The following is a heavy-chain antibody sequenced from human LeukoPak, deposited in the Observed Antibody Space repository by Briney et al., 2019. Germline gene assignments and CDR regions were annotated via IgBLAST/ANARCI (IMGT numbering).Heavy chain of an antibody. CDR2: INHSGST. CDR1: GRSFSGDY. V-gene: IGHV4-34*01. D-gene: IGHD4-17*01. CDR3: ARGRGRMTTVTTSPRRPRQNYFDY. J-gene: IGHJ4*02. Sequence: SETMSLTCAVYGRSFSGDYWSWIRQPPGKGLEWIGQINHSGSTNYNPSLKSRDTISVDTSKNQFSLKLSSVTAADTAVYYCARGRGRMTTVTTSPRRPRQNYFDYWGQGTLVTVSS.